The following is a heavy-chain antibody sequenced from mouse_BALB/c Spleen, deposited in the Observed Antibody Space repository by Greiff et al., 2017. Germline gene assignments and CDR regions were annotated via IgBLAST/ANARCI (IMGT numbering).Heavy chain of an antibody. V-gene: IGHV1-9*01. CDR1: GYTFSSYW. CDR2: ILPGSGST. Sequence: QVQLQQSGAELMKPGASVKISCKATGYTFSSYWIEWVKQRPGHGLEWIGEILPGSGSTNYNEKFKGKATFTADTSSNTAYMQLSSLTSEDSAVYYCARGGSLQDYYAMDYWGQGTSVTVSS. CDR3: ARGGSLQDYYAMDY. J-gene: IGHJ4*01.